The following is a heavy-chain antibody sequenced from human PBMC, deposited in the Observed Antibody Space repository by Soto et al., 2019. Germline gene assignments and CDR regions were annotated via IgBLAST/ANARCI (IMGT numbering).Heavy chain of an antibody. V-gene: IGHV1-69*01. J-gene: IGHJ6*02. D-gene: IGHD3-3*01. CDR3: ARAAFRSGYYGYYYGMDV. CDR1: GGTFSTHA. CDR2: IIPTLGTP. Sequence: QVQLVQSGAEVKKPGSSVKVPCKASGGTFSTHAISWVRQAPGQGLEWLGGIIPTLGTPNYAQKIQGRVTVTADEYTSTAYMELSRLTSEDTAVYYCARAAFRSGYYGYYYGMDVWGQGTAVNV.